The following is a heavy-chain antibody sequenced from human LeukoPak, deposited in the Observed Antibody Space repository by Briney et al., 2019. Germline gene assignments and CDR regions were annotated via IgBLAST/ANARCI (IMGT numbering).Heavy chain of an antibody. CDR3: AKGGVLVLMVYASFDY. CDR1: GFTFSSYA. V-gene: IGHV3-30-3*01. Sequence: PGGSLRLSCAASGFTFSSYAMHWVRQAPGKGLEWVAVISYDGSNKYYADSVKGRFTISRDNSKNTLYLQMNSLRAEDTAVYYCAKGGVLVLMVYASFDYWGQGTLVTVSS. J-gene: IGHJ4*02. CDR2: ISYDGSNK. D-gene: IGHD2-8*01.